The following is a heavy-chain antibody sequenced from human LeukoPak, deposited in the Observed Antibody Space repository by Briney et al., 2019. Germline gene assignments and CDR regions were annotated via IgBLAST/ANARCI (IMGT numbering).Heavy chain of an antibody. D-gene: IGHD5-12*01. CDR1: AFTFSDYV. CDR3: VRYQRDFMGGYPYFDY. V-gene: IGHV3-23*01. Sequence: PGGSLRLSCAASAFTFSDYVMSWVRQAPGKGLEWVSTITGSGGTTYYADSVKGRFTISRDNSKNTLYLHMNSLRAEDAAVYFCVRYQRDFMGGYPYFDYWGQGTRVTVSS. J-gene: IGHJ4*02. CDR2: ITGSGGTT.